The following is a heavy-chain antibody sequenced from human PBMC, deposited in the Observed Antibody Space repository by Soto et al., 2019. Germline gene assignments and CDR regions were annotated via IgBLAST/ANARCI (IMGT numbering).Heavy chain of an antibody. Sequence: QLQLQQWGAGLLKPSETLSLTCAIYGGSFSGYYWSWIRQPPGKGLEWIGEIHHGGSTNYNPSLKSRVTISADTSKNQFSLKLTSVTAADTAVYYCARGEAYGNYQARWGQGTLATVTS. CDR1: GGSFSGYY. J-gene: IGHJ4*02. CDR2: IHHGGST. CDR3: ARGEAYGNYQAR. D-gene: IGHD4-17*01. V-gene: IGHV4-34*01.